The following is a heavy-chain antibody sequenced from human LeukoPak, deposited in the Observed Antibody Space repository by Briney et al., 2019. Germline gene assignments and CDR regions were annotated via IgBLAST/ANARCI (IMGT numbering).Heavy chain of an antibody. CDR3: ARDWRVRSAVGTVYFVF. CDR2: IHAGGTT. V-gene: IGHV3-53*01. Sequence: GGSLRHFCAASGFTVSSNLMSWVRQAPGKGLEWVSLIHAGGTTDYADSVRGRFSISRDNSKDTVYLQMNSLRAEDTAIYYCARDWRVRSAVGTVYFVFGGQGTLVTVSS. CDR1: GFTVSSNL. D-gene: IGHD6-13*01. J-gene: IGHJ4*02.